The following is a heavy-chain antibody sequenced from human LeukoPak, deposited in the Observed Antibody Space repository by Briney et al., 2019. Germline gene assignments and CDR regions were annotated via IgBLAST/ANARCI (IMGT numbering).Heavy chain of an antibody. J-gene: IGHJ4*02. CDR2: TTSSSSYI. CDR1: GFTFSSYN. Sequence: GGSLRLSCAASGFTFSSYNMNWVRQAPGKGLEWVSSTTSSSSYIYYADSVKGRFTISRDNAKNSLYLQMDSLRAEDTAVYYCAQNSGYDSFFDYWGQGTLVTVSS. V-gene: IGHV3-21*06. D-gene: IGHD5-12*01. CDR3: AQNSGYDSFFDY.